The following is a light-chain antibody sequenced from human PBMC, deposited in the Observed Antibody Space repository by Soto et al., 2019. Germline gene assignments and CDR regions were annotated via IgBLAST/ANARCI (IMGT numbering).Light chain of an antibody. CDR1: SSDVGTYTY. V-gene: IGLV2-11*01. CDR3: CSYAGSYTHV. CDR2: DVI. J-gene: IGLJ1*01. Sequence: QSVLTQPRSGSGSPGQSVTISCTGTSSDVGTYTYVSWYQQHPGKAPKLIIYDVIKRPSGVPDRFSGSKSGNTASPTISGLQAEDEADYYCCSYAGSYTHVFGTGTKV.